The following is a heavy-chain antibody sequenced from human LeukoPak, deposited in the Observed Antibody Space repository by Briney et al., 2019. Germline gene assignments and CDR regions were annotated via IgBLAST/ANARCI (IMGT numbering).Heavy chain of an antibody. D-gene: IGHD3-22*01. V-gene: IGHV1-69*05. J-gene: IGHJ4*02. CDR1: GGSFSSYA. Sequence: RVSCKASGGSFSSYAISWVRQAPGQGLEWMGRIIPIFGTANYAQKFQGRVTITTDESTSTAYMELSSLRSEDTAVYYCAREGSQWYYDSSGYPGASGYCGQGTLVTVSS. CDR3: AREGSQWYYDSSGYPGASGY. CDR2: IIPIFGTA.